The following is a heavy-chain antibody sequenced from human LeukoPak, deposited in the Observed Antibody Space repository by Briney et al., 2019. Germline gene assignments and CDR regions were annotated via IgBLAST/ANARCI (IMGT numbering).Heavy chain of an antibody. CDR2: INPNSGGT. Sequence: ASVTVSCKASGYTFTGYYMHWVRQAPGQGLEWMGWINPNSGGTNYAQKFQGRVTMTRDTSISTAYTELSSLRSEDTAVYYCARGGPYGDYLLFDYWGQGTLVTVSS. CDR1: GYTFTGYY. V-gene: IGHV1-2*02. CDR3: ARGGPYGDYLLFDY. D-gene: IGHD4-17*01. J-gene: IGHJ4*02.